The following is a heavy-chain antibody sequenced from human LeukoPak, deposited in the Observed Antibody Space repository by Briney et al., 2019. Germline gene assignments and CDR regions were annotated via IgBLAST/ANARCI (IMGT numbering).Heavy chain of an antibody. CDR1: GFTLSSYW. D-gene: IGHD4-23*01. V-gene: IGHV3-74*01. CDR2: IERDESST. CDR3: ARGRPHGNDY. J-gene: IGHJ4*02. Sequence: GGALRLSCAASGFTLSSYWMNWVRHAPGKGVVWVSRIERDESSTTYADSVKGRFSISRDNAKNTLYLQMNSLRVEDTAVYYCARGRPHGNDYWGQGTLVTVSS.